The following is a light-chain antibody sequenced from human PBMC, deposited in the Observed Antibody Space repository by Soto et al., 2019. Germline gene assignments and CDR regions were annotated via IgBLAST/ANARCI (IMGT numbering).Light chain of an antibody. Sequence: EIVLTQSPATLSLSPGERATLSCRASQSVSSSSLAWYQQRPGQAPRLLIYGASSRATGVPDRISGGGSGTDFSLTISRLEPEDFAVYYCQHYVTSSITFGQGTRLEIK. CDR3: QHYVTSSIT. CDR2: GAS. CDR1: QSVSSSS. J-gene: IGKJ5*01. V-gene: IGKV3-20*01.